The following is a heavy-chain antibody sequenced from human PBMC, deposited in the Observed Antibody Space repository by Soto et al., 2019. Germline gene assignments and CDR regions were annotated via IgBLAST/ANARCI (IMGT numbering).Heavy chain of an antibody. CDR1: GFTFSSYG. CDR2: ISYDGSNK. Sequence: QVQLVESGGGVVQPGRSLRLSCAASGFTFSSYGMHWVRQAPGKGLEWVAVISYDGSNKYYADSVKGRFTISRDNSKNTLYLQMNSLRAEDTAVYYCAKDREAAGDYYYYGMDVWGQGTTVTVSS. D-gene: IGHD1-26*01. J-gene: IGHJ6*02. CDR3: AKDREAAGDYYYYGMDV. V-gene: IGHV3-30*18.